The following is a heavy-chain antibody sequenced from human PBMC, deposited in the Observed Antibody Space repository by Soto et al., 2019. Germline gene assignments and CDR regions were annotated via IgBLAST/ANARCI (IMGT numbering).Heavy chain of an antibody. J-gene: IGHJ4*02. CDR3: ARRWGEGRVDY. V-gene: IGHV4-4*02. CDR2: IYHSGST. CDR1: GGSISSSNW. D-gene: IGHD3-10*01. Sequence: QVQLQESGPGLVKPSGTLSLTCAVSGGSISSSNWWSWVRQPPGKGLEWIGEIYHSGSTNYNPSLQXRXTXSXXQSRNQFSLKLSSVTAADTAVYYCARRWGEGRVDYWGQGTLVTVSS.